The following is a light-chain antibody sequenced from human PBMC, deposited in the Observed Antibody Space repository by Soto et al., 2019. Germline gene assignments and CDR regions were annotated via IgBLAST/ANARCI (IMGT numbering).Light chain of an antibody. V-gene: IGLV2-14*01. Sequence: QSALTQPASVSGSPGQSITISCTGTSGDIGSYNRVSWYQQHPGKAPKLIIYEVTNRPSGVSPRFSGSKSGNTASLIISGLQAEDEAHYYCYSYTTTNTWLFGGGTKLTVL. J-gene: IGLJ2*01. CDR2: EVT. CDR3: YSYTTTNTWL. CDR1: SGDIGSYNR.